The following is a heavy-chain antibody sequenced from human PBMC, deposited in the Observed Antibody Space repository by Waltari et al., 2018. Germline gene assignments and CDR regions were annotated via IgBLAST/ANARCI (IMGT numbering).Heavy chain of an antibody. J-gene: IGHJ4*02. V-gene: IGHV4-61*02. D-gene: IGHD6-13*01. CDR1: GGSISSGSYY. Sequence: QVQLQESGPGLVKPSPTLSLTCTVSGGSISSGSYYWSWIRQPAGKGLEWIGRIYTSGSTNYNPSLKSRVTISVDTSKNQFSLKLSSVTAADTAVYYCARGSSPDYWGQGTLVTVSS. CDR2: IYTSGST. CDR3: ARGSSPDY.